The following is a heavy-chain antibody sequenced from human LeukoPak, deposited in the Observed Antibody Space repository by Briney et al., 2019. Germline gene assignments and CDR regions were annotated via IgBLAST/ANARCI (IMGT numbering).Heavy chain of an antibody. CDR3: ARPNYYDSSGYNY. J-gene: IGHJ4*02. D-gene: IGHD3-22*01. V-gene: IGHV4-39*01. CDR1: GGSISSYY. Sequence: PSGTLSLTCTVSGGSISSYYWSWIRQPPGKGLEWIGSIYYSGSTYYNPSLKSRVTISVDTSKNQLSLKLSSVTAADTAVYYCARPNYYDSSGYNYWGQGTLVTVSS. CDR2: IYYSGST.